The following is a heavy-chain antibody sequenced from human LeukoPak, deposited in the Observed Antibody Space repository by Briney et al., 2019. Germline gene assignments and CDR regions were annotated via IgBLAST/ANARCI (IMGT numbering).Heavy chain of an antibody. CDR2: INHSGIT. CDR1: NGSFSDYY. CDR3: ASAHTIYCSGGSCYARLDY. V-gene: IGHV4-34*01. J-gene: IGHJ4*02. D-gene: IGHD2-15*01. Sequence: SETLSLTGVVYNGSFSDYYWGWIRQPAGKGLEWIGEINHSGITYYNPSLKSRVTISVDASKNQFSLQLNSVTAADTAVYHCASAHTIYCSGGSCYARLDYCGQGTLVTASS.